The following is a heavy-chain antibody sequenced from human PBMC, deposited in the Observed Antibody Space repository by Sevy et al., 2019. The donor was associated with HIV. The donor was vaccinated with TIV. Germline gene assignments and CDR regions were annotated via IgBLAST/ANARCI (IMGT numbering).Heavy chain of an antibody. CDR1: GFTFSSYW. V-gene: IGHV3-7*01. CDR3: ARDSQNIVVVPAATINYYYSYYMDV. J-gene: IGHJ6*03. D-gene: IGHD2-2*01. Sequence: GGSLRLSCAASGFTFSSYWMSWVRQAPGKGLEWVANIKQDGSERYYEDSVKGRFTISRDNTKNSLYLQMNSLGVEDTAVYYWARDSQNIVVVPAATINYYYSYYMDVWGKGTTVTVSS. CDR2: IKQDGSER.